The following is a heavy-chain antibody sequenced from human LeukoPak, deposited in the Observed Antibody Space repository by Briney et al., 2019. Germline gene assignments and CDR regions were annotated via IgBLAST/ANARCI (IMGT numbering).Heavy chain of an antibody. V-gene: IGHV3-9*01. Sequence: GGSLRLSCAASGFTFDDYAMHWVRQAPGKGLEWVSSINWNSGNIGYADSVKGRFTISRDNAKNSLYLQMNSLRAEDTAVYYCAKDMQWLVRDRAFDIWGQGTMVTVSS. J-gene: IGHJ3*02. CDR2: INWNSGNI. D-gene: IGHD6-19*01. CDR3: AKDMQWLVRDRAFDI. CDR1: GFTFDDYA.